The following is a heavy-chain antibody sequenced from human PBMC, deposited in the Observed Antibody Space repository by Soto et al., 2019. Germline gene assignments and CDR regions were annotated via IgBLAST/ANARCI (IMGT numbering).Heavy chain of an antibody. V-gene: IGHV4-34*01. Sequence: SETLSLTCAVYGGSFSGYYWSWIRQPPGKGLEWIGEINHSGSTNYNPSLKSRVTISVDTSKNQFSLKLSSVTAADTAVYYCAREGGYCSSTSCYGRRLRREKYYYYYGMDVWGQGTTVTVSS. CDR1: GGSFSGYY. CDR3: AREGGYCSSTSCYGRRLRREKYYYYYGMDV. CDR2: INHSGST. J-gene: IGHJ6*02. D-gene: IGHD2-2*01.